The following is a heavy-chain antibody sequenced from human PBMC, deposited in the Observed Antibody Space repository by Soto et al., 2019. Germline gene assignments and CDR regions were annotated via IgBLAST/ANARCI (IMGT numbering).Heavy chain of an antibody. D-gene: IGHD3-9*01. CDR3: VKVSTFYDILTGYYSTNFVDP. Sequence: GGSLRLSGSASGFTFSEYSMHWVRQAPGKGLQYVSTISSDGDITYYADSVKGRFTISRDNSKNTLYLQMNSLRPEDTAVYYCVKVSTFYDILTGYYSTNFVDPWGERSLVTVSS. CDR1: GFTFSEYS. CDR2: ISSDGDIT. J-gene: IGHJ5*02. V-gene: IGHV3-64D*06.